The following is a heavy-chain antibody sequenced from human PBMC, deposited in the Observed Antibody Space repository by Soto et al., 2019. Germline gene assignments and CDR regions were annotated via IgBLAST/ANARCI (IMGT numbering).Heavy chain of an antibody. CDR2: IIPILGIA. D-gene: IGHD5-18*01. J-gene: IGHJ6*03. Sequence: SVKVSCKASGGTFSSYTISWVRQAPGQGLEWMGRIIPILGIANYAQKFQGRVTITADKSTSTAYMELSSLRSEDTAVYYCARELHPFYYMDVWGKGTTVTVSS. CDR1: GGTFSSYT. CDR3: ARELHPFYYMDV. V-gene: IGHV1-69*04.